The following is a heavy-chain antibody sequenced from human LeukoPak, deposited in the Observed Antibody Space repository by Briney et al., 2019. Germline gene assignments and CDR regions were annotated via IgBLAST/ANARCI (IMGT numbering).Heavy chain of an antibody. D-gene: IGHD5-18*01. J-gene: IGHJ4*02. V-gene: IGHV3-30*18. CDR2: ISYDGPNK. Sequence: QPGGSLRLSCAASGFTFNSYGMHWVRQAPGKGLEWVAVISYDGPNKYYADSVKGRFTISRDDSKSTLYLQMNSLRPEDTAVYYCAKEKLPSGYSFLTDYWGQGTLVTVSS. CDR3: AKEKLPSGYSFLTDY. CDR1: GFTFNSYG.